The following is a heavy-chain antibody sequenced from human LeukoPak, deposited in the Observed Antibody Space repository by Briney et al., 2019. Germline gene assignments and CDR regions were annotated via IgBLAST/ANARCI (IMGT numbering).Heavy chain of an antibody. CDR2: IYYSGST. CDR3: ASNRRGYSYGFPATFLY. V-gene: IGHV4-39*01. CDR1: GFTVNSNY. D-gene: IGHD5-18*01. Sequence: GSLRLSCAASGFTVNSNYMNWVRQPPGKGLEWIGSIYYSGSTYYNPSLKSRVTISVDTSKNQFSLKLSSVTAADTAVYYCASNRRGYSYGFPATFLYWGQGTLVTVSS. J-gene: IGHJ4*02.